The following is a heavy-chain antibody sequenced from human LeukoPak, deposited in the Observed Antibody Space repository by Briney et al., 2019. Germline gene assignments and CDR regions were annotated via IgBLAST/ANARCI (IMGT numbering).Heavy chain of an antibody. CDR1: GFTFSTYW. Sequence: GGSLRLSCAASGFTFSTYWMAWVRQAPGKGLEWVANIKGDESAKHQADSVKGRFTISRDNAQNSVYLQMTSLRGEDTAVYYCARDVGGSLDYWGQGNLFTVSS. CDR2: IKGDESAK. D-gene: IGHD1-26*01. V-gene: IGHV3-7*01. CDR3: ARDVGGSLDY. J-gene: IGHJ4*02.